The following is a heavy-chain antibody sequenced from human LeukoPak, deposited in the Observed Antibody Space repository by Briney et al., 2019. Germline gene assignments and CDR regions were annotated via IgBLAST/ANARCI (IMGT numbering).Heavy chain of an antibody. CDR1: GFLFSTYE. Sequence: AGGSLRLSCAASGFLFSTYEMNWVRQAPGKGLEWVSYIGPSDSPKFYEDSVKGRFTISRDDAQNTLYLDMSRLTAEDTGVYYCAKDRQGFGFGEQLDYYYMDVWGKGTTVTVSS. CDR3: AKDRQGFGFGEQLDYYYMDV. D-gene: IGHD3-10*01. CDR2: IGPSDSPK. V-gene: IGHV3-48*03. J-gene: IGHJ6*03.